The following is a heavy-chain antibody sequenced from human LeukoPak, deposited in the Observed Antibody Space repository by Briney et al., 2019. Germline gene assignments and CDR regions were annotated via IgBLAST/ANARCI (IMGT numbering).Heavy chain of an antibody. CDR1: GYTFTSYY. Sequence: ASVKVSCKASGYTFTSYYMHWVRQAPGQGLEWMGIINPSGGSTSYAQKFQGRVTMTRDMSTSTVYMELSSLRSEDTAVYYCSRGYYDILTGYPEEEWFDPWGQGTPVTVSS. J-gene: IGHJ5*02. D-gene: IGHD3-9*01. V-gene: IGHV1-46*01. CDR2: INPSGGST. CDR3: SRGYYDILTGYPEEEWFDP.